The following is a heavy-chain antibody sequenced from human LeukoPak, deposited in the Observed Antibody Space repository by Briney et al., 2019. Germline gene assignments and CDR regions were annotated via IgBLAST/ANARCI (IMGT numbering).Heavy chain of an antibody. CDR1: GYSISSGSY. CDR2: IYHSGTT. D-gene: IGHD3-10*01. V-gene: IGHV4-38-2*02. Sequence: PSETLSLTCTVSGYSISSGSYWGWIRQPPGKGLEWIGTIYHSGTTYYNPSLKSRVTISVDTSKNQFSLKLSSVTAADTAVYYCARTRYYYNSRSYGAPYYFDYWGQGTLVTVSS. CDR3: ARTRYYYNSRSYGAPYYFDY. J-gene: IGHJ4*02.